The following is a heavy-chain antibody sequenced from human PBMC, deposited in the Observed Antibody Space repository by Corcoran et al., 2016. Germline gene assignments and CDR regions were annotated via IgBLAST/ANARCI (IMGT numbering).Heavy chain of an antibody. CDR1: GFTFSSYS. V-gene: IGHV3-21*01. CDR2: ISSSSSYI. Sequence: EVQLVESGGGLVKPGGSLRLSCAASGFTFSSYSMNWVRQAPGKGLEWVSSISSSSSYIYYADSVKGRFTISRDNAKNSLYLQMNSLRAEDTAVYYCAGGCSSTSCFDYWGQGTLVTVSS. CDR3: AGGCSSTSCFDY. J-gene: IGHJ4*02. D-gene: IGHD2-2*01.